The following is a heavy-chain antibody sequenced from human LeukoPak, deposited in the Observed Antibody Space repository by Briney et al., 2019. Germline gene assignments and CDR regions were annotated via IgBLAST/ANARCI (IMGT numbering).Heavy chain of an antibody. D-gene: IGHD4-11*01. CDR2: IDPNSGET. CDR1: GYTFTDYY. V-gene: IGHV1-2*02. J-gene: IGHJ4*02. Sequence: ASVKVSCKTSGYTFTDYYIHWVRQAPGQGLEWMGWIDPNSGETNSAQKFQGRVTMTGDTSISTAYMELRRVTSDDTAVYYCARDRNYSNTERGFDYWGQGTLVTVSS. CDR3: ARDRNYSNTERGFDY.